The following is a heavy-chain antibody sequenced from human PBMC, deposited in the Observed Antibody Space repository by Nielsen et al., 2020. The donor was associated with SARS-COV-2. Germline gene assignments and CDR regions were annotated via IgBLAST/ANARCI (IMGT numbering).Heavy chain of an antibody. CDR1: GGSISSYY. V-gene: IGHV4-59*12. Sequence: SETLSLTCTVSGGSISSYYWSWIRQPPGKGLEWIGYIYYSGSTNYNPSLKSRVTISVDTSKNQFSLRLSSVTAADTAVYYCARLAYCSNGVCYRNGVLRGYSGAKWSPFDYWGQGTLVTVSS. D-gene: IGHD5-12*01. CDR3: ARLAYCSNGVCYRNGVLRGYSGAKWSPFDY. J-gene: IGHJ4*02. CDR2: IYYSGST.